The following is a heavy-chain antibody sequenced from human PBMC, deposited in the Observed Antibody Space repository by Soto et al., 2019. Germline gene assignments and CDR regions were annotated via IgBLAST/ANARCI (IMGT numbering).Heavy chain of an antibody. J-gene: IGHJ6*02. Sequence: SETLSLTCAVYGGSFSGYYWSWIRQPPGKGLEWIGEINHSGSTNYNPSLKSRVTISVDTSKNQFSLKLSSVTAADTAVYYCAGAVSYYDILTGYPFRDYYGMDVWGQGTTVTVSS. CDR3: AGAVSYYDILTGYPFRDYYGMDV. CDR1: GGSFSGYY. CDR2: INHSGST. V-gene: IGHV4-34*01. D-gene: IGHD3-9*01.